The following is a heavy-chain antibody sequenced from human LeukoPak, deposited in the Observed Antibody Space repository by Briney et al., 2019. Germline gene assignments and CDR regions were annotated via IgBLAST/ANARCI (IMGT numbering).Heavy chain of an antibody. CDR1: GFTFSNYG. V-gene: IGHV3-33*01. CDR2: IWFDGIKK. J-gene: IGHJ3*02. Sequence: SLRLSCAASGFTFSNYGMHWVRQVPGKGLEWVAAIWFDGIKKYYADSVKGRLTISRDNSKNTLYLQMNSLRAEDTAVYYCARDLEDSSPFGAFDMWGQGTTGTVSS. CDR3: ARDLEDSSPFGAFDM. D-gene: IGHD3-22*01.